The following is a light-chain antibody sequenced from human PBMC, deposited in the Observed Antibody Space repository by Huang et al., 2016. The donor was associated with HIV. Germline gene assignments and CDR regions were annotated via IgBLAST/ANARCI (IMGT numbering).Light chain of an antibody. Sequence: EVVMTQSPAYLSVSPGDRANLSCWAGQSVKTKLAGYHQPTGQAPRLLIFGASTRAGGVPARFSGGGSGTDFTLTISSLQSEDFAVYYCQQYDKWPLTFGGGTRVELK. V-gene: IGKV3-15*01. J-gene: IGKJ4*01. CDR3: QQYDKWPLT. CDR2: GAS. CDR1: QSVKTK.